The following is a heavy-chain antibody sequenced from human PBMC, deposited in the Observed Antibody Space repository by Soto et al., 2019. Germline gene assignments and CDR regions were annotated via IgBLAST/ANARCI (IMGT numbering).Heavy chain of an antibody. CDR2: IFPRGSDT. D-gene: IGHD3-16*02. J-gene: IGHJ4*02. V-gene: IGHV5-51*01. Sequence: PGESLNLSCQAAGYTITNYLIGGGRQIRGGVLERGGLIFPRGSDTRYSPPFEGVATTSADCSIPTAYLQWRLLEAAATVYYFCARVASVIPPIDFWGQGTPVTVSS. CDR1: GYTITNYL. CDR3: ARVASVIPPIDF.